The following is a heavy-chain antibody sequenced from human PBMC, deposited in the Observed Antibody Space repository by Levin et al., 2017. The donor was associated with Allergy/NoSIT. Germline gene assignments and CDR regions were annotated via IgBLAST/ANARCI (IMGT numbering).Heavy chain of an antibody. V-gene: IGHV4-4*07. Sequence: GSLRLSCTVSGGSISSSYWSWIRQPTGKGLEWIGRIYTSGTTNYNPSLKSRVTLSVDTSKRQFSLNLISVTAADTAVYYCARDASAYCSSSPCYYYYGMDGWGHGTTVTVSS. CDR1: GGSISSSY. J-gene: IGHJ6*02. D-gene: IGHD2-2*01. CDR2: IYTSGTT. CDR3: ARDASAYCSSSPCYYYYGMDG.